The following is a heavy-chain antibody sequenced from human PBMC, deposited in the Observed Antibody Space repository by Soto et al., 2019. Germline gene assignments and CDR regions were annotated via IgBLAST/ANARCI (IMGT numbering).Heavy chain of an antibody. CDR3: ARDPQDKEYYGMDV. CDR2: VWFDGSIK. Sequence: GGSLRLSCAASGFSFSNYGMHWVRQAPGQGLEWLALVWFDGSIKYYGDSVRGRFTISKDNSKNTLYLHMQNLRADDTALYYCARDPQDKEYYGMDVWGQGTTVPVSS. J-gene: IGHJ6*02. D-gene: IGHD2-15*01. V-gene: IGHV3-33*01. CDR1: GFSFSNYG.